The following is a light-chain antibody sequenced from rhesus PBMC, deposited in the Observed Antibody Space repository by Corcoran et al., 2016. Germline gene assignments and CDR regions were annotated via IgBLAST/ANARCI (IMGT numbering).Light chain of an antibody. CDR2: KAS. CDR1: ENFNYY. V-gene: IGKV1-74*01. J-gene: IGKJ3*01. Sequence: DIQMTQSPSSLSTSVGDRVTITCRASENFNYYLNWYQQKPGKAPKLMIYKASTLQSGVPSRFSGSGSGTDYTFTSSSVQSEDVATYYCQHNYDTPFTFGPGTKLDIK. CDR3: QHNYDTPFT.